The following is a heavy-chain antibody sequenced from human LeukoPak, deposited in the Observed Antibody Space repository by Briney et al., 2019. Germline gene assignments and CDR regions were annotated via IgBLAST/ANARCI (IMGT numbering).Heavy chain of an antibody. CDR1: GCTFGDYA. CDR3: TRGVEYCSSTSCYYYYYYGMDV. Sequence: PGGSLRLSCTASGCTFGDYAMSWVRQAPGKGLEWVGFIRSKAYGGTTEYAASVKGRFTISRDDSKSIAYLQMNSLKTEDTAVYYCTRGVEYCSSTSCYYYYYYGMDVWGQGTTVTVSS. J-gene: IGHJ6*02. CDR2: IRSKAYGGTT. V-gene: IGHV3-49*04. D-gene: IGHD2-2*01.